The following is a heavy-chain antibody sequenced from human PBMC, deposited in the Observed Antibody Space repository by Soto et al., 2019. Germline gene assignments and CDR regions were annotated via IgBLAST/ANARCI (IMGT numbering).Heavy chain of an antibody. CDR3: ARHLTYCSAGSCYSDFPYYGMDV. D-gene: IGHD2-15*01. V-gene: IGHV4-39*01. J-gene: IGHJ6*02. Sequence: SETLSLTCTVSGGSISSGGYYWSWIRQHPGKGLEWIGYIYYSGSTYYNQSLKSRVTISVDTSKNQFSLKLSSVTAADTAVYYCARHLTYCSAGSCYSDFPYYGMDVWGQGTTVTVSS. CDR2: IYYSGST. CDR1: GGSISSGGYY.